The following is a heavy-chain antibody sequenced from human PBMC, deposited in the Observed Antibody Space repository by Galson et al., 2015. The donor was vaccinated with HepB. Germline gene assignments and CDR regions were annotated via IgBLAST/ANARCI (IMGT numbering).Heavy chain of an antibody. D-gene: IGHD6-13*01. CDR3: ARGRIAAADPNWFDP. CDR2: IWYDGSNK. CDR1: GFTFSSYG. J-gene: IGHJ5*02. Sequence: SLRLSCAASGFTFSSYGMHWVRQAPGKGLEWVAVIWYDGSNKYYADSVKGRFTISRGNSKNTLYLQMNSLRAEDTAVYYCARGRIAAADPNWFDPWGQGTLVTVSS. V-gene: IGHV3-33*01.